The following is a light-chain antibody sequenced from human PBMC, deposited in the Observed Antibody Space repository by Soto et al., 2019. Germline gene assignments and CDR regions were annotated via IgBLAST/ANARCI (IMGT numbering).Light chain of an antibody. Sequence: EIVMTQSPATLSVSPGERATLSCRASQSISNNLAWYHQRPGRAPRLLIYGASTRATGIPARFSGCGSGTDFPHTISTLQAEDSADYCWQQYNNWWTFGQGTRVEI. CDR1: QSISNN. V-gene: IGKV3-15*01. CDR2: GAS. CDR3: QQYNNWWT. J-gene: IGKJ1*01.